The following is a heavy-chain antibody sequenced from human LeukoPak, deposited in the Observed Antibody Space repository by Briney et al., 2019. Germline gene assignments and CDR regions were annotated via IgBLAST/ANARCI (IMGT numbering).Heavy chain of an antibody. CDR3: ARGPYSSNWYVDY. V-gene: IGHV3-48*03. Sequence: GSLRLSFAASGFTLSSYEMNWVRLAPGKGLEWISYISRTGNSIYYADSVKGRFTISRDSAKNSLYLQMNSLRAEDTAAYYCARGPYSSNWYVDYWGQGTLVTVAS. D-gene: IGHD6-13*01. J-gene: IGHJ4*02. CDR1: GFTLSSYE. CDR2: ISRTGNSI.